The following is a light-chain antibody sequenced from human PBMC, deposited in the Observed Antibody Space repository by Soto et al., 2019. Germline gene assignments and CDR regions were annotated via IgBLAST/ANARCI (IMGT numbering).Light chain of an antibody. CDR1: KSVSSN. CDR3: HQYNNWPYT. V-gene: IGKV3-15*01. CDR2: GAS. Sequence: EIVMTQSPATLSVSPGERATLSCRASKSVSSNLAWYQQKPGQAPRLLMYGASTRATGIPARFSGSGSGTEFTLTISSLQSEDFALYYCHQYNNWPYTFAQGTKLEIK. J-gene: IGKJ2*01.